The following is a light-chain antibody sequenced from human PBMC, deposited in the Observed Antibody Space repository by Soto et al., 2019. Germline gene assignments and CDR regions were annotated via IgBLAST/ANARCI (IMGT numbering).Light chain of an antibody. Sequence: QSALTQPASVSGSPGQSITISCTGTSSDVGGSNYVSWFQQHPGKAPTLMIYDVSDRPSGVSYRFSGSKSANTASLTISGLQAEDEADYYCCSYTSASTPYVFGTGTKLTVL. V-gene: IGLV2-14*01. CDR3: CSYTSASTPYV. CDR1: SSDVGGSNY. CDR2: DVS. J-gene: IGLJ1*01.